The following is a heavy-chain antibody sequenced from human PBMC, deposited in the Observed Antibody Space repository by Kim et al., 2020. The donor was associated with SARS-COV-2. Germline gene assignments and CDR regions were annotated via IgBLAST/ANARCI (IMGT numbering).Heavy chain of an antibody. CDR2: MSSSGSII. CDR3: ARDRGVLGFLEWLSD. CDR1: GFSFSDYY. V-gene: IGHV3-11*01. Sequence: GGSLRLSCAASGFSFSDYYMIWIRQAPAKGLELVSYMSSSGSIIHYADSVKGRFTISRDNRKNSLYLQMNSLRAEDTAVYHCARDRGVLGFLEWLSDWGQGTLVTVSS. J-gene: IGHJ4*02. D-gene: IGHD3-3*01.